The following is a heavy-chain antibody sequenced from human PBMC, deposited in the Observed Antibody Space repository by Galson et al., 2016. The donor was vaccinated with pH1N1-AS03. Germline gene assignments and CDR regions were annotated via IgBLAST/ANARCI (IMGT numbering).Heavy chain of an antibody. CDR1: TFNFRKHG. D-gene: IGHD3-10*01. CDR3: ATGRGYYYEY. CDR2: ISATGGNI. V-gene: IGHV3-48*04. Sequence: SLRLSCAASTFNFRKHGMHWFRQAPGKGLEWVSYISATGGNIYYADSVKGRFTITRDNAKNTVYLQIISLRAEDAAVYYCATGRGYYYEYWGQGTLVTASS. J-gene: IGHJ4*02.